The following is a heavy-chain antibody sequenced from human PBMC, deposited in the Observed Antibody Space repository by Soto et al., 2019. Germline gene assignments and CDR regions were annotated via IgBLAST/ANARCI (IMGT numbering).Heavy chain of an antibody. D-gene: IGHD3-10*01. Sequence: XSVKVSCKASGYNFTCYYMHWVRQAPGQGLEWMGWINPNSGGTNYAQKFQGWVTMTRDTSISTAYMELSRLRSDDTAVYYCARERITMVRGEGSYYYGMDVWGQGTTVTVSS. CDR1: GYNFTCYY. CDR3: ARERITMVRGEGSYYYGMDV. CDR2: INPNSGGT. J-gene: IGHJ6*02. V-gene: IGHV1-2*04.